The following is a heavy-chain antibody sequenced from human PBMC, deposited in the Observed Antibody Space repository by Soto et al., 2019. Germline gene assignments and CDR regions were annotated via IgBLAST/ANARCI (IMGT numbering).Heavy chain of an antibody. Sequence: LGGSLRLSCAASGFTFSSHAMSWVRQAPGKGLEWVSAISGGGDSTYYADSVKGRFTISRDNSKNTLYLQMNSLRDEDTAVYYCAKGSGPYRPYYFDSWGQGTLVTVSS. D-gene: IGHD2-15*01. J-gene: IGHJ4*02. CDR2: ISGGGDST. V-gene: IGHV3-23*01. CDR3: AKGSGPYRPYYFDS. CDR1: GFTFSSHA.